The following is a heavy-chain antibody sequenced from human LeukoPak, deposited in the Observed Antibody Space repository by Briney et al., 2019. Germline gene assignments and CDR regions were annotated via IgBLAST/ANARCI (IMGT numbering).Heavy chain of an antibody. CDR1: GYTFTGYY. CDR3: AAGRYFDLVDY. Sequence: SVKVSCKASGYTFTGYYMHWVRQAPGQGLEWMGWIVVGSGNTNYAQKFQERVAITRDMSTSTAYMELSSLRSEDTAVYYCAAGRYFDLVDYWGQGTLVTVSS. D-gene: IGHD3-9*01. J-gene: IGHJ4*02. V-gene: IGHV1-58*02. CDR2: IVVGSGNT.